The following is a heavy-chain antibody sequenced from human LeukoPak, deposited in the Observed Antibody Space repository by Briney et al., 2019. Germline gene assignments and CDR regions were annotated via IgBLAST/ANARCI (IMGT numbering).Heavy chain of an antibody. V-gene: IGHV3-49*04. D-gene: IGHD2/OR15-2a*01. J-gene: IGHJ6*02. Sequence: GGSLRLSCFASGFIFGDHAMSWVAKAQGKGLGWVGFIRSKAYGGTTEYAASVEGRFTISRDDSRGIAYLQMNSLKSEDTAFYYCSRGPILLWIHNGMDVWGQGTTVTVSS. CDR1: GFIFGDHA. CDR3: SRGPILLWIHNGMDV. CDR2: IRSKAYGGTT.